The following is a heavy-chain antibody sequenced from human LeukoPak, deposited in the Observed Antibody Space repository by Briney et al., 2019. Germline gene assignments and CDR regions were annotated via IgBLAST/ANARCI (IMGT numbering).Heavy chain of an antibody. CDR2: IIPILGIA. D-gene: IGHD1-26*01. J-gene: IGHJ4*02. CDR1: GGTFSSYA. Sequence: ASAKVSCKASGGTFSSYAISWVRQAPGQGLEWMGRIIPILGIANYAQKFQGRVTITADKSTSTAYMELSGLRSEDTAVYYCARGVGATVAIDYWGQGTLVTVSS. CDR3: ARGVGATVAIDY. V-gene: IGHV1-69*04.